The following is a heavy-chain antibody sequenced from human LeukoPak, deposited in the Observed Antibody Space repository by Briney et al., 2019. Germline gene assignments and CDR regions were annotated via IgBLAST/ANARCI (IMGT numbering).Heavy chain of an antibody. Sequence: PSETLSLTCTVSGDSFVRSIFYWGWVRQPPRKGLGWVGSIHYSGSPYYNPSLKSRVSISVDTSKNQFSLKVTSVTATDTSMYYCARVSGYCSAGSCYSSTFDSWGQGTLVTVSS. CDR1: GDSFVRSIFY. J-gene: IGHJ4*02. CDR2: IHYSGSP. V-gene: IGHV4-39*01. D-gene: IGHD2-15*01. CDR3: ARVSGYCSAGSCYSSTFDS.